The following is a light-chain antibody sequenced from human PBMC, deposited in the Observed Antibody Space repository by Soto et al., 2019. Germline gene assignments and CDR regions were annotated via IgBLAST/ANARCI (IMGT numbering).Light chain of an antibody. Sequence: EVVMTQSPATLSVSPGERATLSCRASQSVSNNLAWYQQKPGQAPRLLVYGASNRATGIPDRFSGSGSGTDFTLTISRLEPEDFAVYYCQQYGSSPRTFGQGTKVDIK. CDR2: GAS. J-gene: IGKJ1*01. V-gene: IGKV3-20*01. CDR3: QQYGSSPRT. CDR1: QSVSNN.